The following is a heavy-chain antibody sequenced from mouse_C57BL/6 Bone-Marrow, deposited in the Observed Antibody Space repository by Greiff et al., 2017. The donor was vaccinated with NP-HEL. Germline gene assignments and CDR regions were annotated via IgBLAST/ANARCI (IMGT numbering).Heavy chain of an antibody. CDR1: GYTFTNYW. CDR3: ARSHGTWYFDV. J-gene: IGHJ1*03. V-gene: IGHV1-63*01. CDR2: IYPGGGYT. Sequence: QVQLKESEAELVRPGTSVKMSCKASGYTFTNYWIGWAKQRPGHGLEWIGDIYPGGGYTNYNEKFKGKATLTADKSSSTAYMQFSSLTSEDSAIYYCARSHGTWYFDVWGTGTTVTVSS. D-gene: IGHD2-1*01.